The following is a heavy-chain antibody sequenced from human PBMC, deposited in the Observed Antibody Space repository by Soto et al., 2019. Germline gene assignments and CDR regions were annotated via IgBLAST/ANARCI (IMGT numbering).Heavy chain of an antibody. CDR3: ARQRTSVVTQAYFDV. CDR2: IYNSGTN. Sequence: SESRSLTCTVTGDLISRRSYYWGWIRQHPGRGLDWIGSIYNSGTNYNHPSHRSRVSMSIDTSKDQFSLKLKSVTAADTALYFCARQRTSVVTQAYFDVWGPGSLVTVSS. CDR1: GDLISRRSYY. V-gene: IGHV4-39*01. D-gene: IGHD2-21*02. J-gene: IGHJ4*02.